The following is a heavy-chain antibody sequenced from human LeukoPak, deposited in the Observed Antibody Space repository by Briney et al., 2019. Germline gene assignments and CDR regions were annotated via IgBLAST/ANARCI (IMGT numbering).Heavy chain of an antibody. V-gene: IGHV4-38-2*01. D-gene: IGHD3-16*01. CDR2: IHFIGIT. CDR3: ARIKKGDYMDV. J-gene: IGHJ6*03. Sequence: GSLRLSCAASGFTFSRYGMNWVRQPPGKGLEWIGSIHFIGITYYNPSLKSRITISVDTSKNQSSLRLNSVIAADTAVYYCARIKKGDYMDVWGKGTTVTVSS. CDR1: GFTFSRYG.